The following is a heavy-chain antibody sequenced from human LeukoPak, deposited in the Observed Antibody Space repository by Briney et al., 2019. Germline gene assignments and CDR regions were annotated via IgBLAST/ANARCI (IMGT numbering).Heavy chain of an antibody. V-gene: IGHV3-30*04. CDR1: GFSFSSYA. CDR3: ARDERYCSGSSCPPAGYVDY. D-gene: IGHD2-2*01. CDR2: ISYDGRNE. J-gene: IGHJ4*02. Sequence: GRSLRLSCAASGFSFSSYAVHWVRQAPGKGLEWVAVISYDGRNEYYADSVKGRFTISRDNSKNTLYLQMSSLRAEDTSVYYCARDERYCSGSSCPPAGYVDYWGQGTLVTVSS.